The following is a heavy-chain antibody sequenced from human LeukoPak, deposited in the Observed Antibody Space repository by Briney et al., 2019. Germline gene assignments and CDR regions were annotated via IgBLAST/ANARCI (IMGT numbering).Heavy chain of an antibody. CDR2: IKQDGSEK. D-gene: IGHD6-19*01. CDR3: ARDYYSSGWYVNYYYYGMDV. CDR1: GFTFSSYW. J-gene: IGHJ6*02. Sequence: GGSLRLSCAASGFTFSSYWMSWVRQAPGKGVEWVANIKQDGSEKYYVDSVKGRFTISRDNAKNSLYLQMNSLRAEDTAVYYCARDYYSSGWYVNYYYYGMDVWGQGTTVTVSS. V-gene: IGHV3-7*01.